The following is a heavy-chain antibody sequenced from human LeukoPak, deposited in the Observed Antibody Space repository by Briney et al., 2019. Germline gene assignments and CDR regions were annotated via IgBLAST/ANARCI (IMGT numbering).Heavy chain of an antibody. J-gene: IGHJ3*02. CDR3: ARDRSSTTATPDAFDI. CDR2: ISSSSSYI. CDR1: GFTFSSYS. V-gene: IGHV3-21*01. D-gene: IGHD2-2*01. Sequence: SGGSLRPSCAASGFTFSSYSMNWVRQAPGKGLEWVSSISSSSSYIYYADSVKGRFTISRDNAKSSLYLQMNSLRAEDTAVYYCARDRSSTTATPDAFDIWGQGTMVTVSS.